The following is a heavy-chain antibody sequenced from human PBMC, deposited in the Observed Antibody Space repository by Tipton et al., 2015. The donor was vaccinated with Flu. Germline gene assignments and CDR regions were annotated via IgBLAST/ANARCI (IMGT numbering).Heavy chain of an antibody. CDR1: GFTFSTYW. CDR2: VNQDGGEK. Sequence: AVSGFTFSTYWMSWVRQAPGKGVEWVANVNQDGGEKYYVDSVKGRFTISRDNAKNSLYLQMNSLRAEDTAVYYCASLRCSGSYSGYAFDFWGQGTMVTVSS. V-gene: IGHV3-7*01. CDR3: ASLRCSGSYSGYAFDF. D-gene: IGHD1-26*01. J-gene: IGHJ3*01.